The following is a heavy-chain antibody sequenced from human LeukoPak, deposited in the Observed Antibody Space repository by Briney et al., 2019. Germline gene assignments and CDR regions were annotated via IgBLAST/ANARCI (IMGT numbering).Heavy chain of an antibody. CDR3: ARVPYYDFWSGYYYYYGMDV. CDR1: GYTFTSYA. D-gene: IGHD3-3*01. Sequence: ASVKVSCKASGYTFTSYAMNWVRQAPGQGLEWMGWINTNTGNPTYAQGFTGRFVFSLDTSVSTAYLQISSLKAEDTAVYYCARVPYYDFWSGYYYYYGMDVWGQGTTVTVSS. J-gene: IGHJ6*02. V-gene: IGHV7-4-1*02. CDR2: INTNTGNP.